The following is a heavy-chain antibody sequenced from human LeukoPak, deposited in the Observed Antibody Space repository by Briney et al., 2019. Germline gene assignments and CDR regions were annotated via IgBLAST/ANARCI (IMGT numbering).Heavy chain of an antibody. V-gene: IGHV3-23*01. J-gene: IGHJ4*02. D-gene: IGHD3-10*01. CDR2: ISGSGGST. Sequence: GGSLRLSCAASGFTFSSYGMSWVRQAPGKGLEWVSAISGSGGSTYYADSVKGRFTISRDNSKNTLYLQMNSLRAEDTAVYYCAKKGVWFWELSFDYWGQGTLVTVS. CDR1: GFTFSSYG. CDR3: AKKGVWFWELSFDY.